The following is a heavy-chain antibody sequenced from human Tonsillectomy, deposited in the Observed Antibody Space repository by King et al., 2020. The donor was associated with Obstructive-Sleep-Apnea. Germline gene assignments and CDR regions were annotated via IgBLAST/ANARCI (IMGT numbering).Heavy chain of an antibody. Sequence: QLVQSGGGVVQPGRSLRLSCAASGFTFSSYAMHCVRQAPGKGLEWVAVISYDGSNKYYADSVKGRFTISRDNSKNTLYLQMNNLRAEETAVYYCARGGSYDAFDIWGQGTMVTVSS. CDR1: GFTFSSYA. D-gene: IGHD1-26*01. J-gene: IGHJ3*02. V-gene: IGHV3-30*04. CDR3: ARGGSYDAFDI. CDR2: ISYDGSNK.